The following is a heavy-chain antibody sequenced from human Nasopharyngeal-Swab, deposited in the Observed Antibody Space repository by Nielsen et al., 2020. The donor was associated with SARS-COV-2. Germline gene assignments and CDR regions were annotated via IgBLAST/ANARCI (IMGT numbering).Heavy chain of an antibody. CDR3: ARLRAFDI. V-gene: IGHV3-53*01. CDR1: GFTVSSNY. CDR2: IYSGGST. Sequence: GESLKISCAASGFTVSSNYMSWVRQAPGKGLEWVSVIYSGGSTYYADSVKGRFTISRDNSKNTLYLQMNGLRAEDTAVYYCARLRAFDIWGQGTMVTVSS. J-gene: IGHJ3*02.